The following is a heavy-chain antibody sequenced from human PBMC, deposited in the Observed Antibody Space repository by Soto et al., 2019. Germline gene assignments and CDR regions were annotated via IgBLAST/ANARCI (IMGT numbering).Heavy chain of an antibody. Sequence: VESLKISCKVSGYSFTNYWISWVHQMPGKGLEWMGRIDPSDSYINYSPSFQGHVTISADKSTNTAFLQWSSLKASDTAIYYCARHRGYGSRSYIDYWGQGTLVTVSS. J-gene: IGHJ4*02. D-gene: IGHD3-10*01. V-gene: IGHV5-10-1*01. CDR3: ARHRGYGSRSYIDY. CDR1: GYSFTNYW. CDR2: IDPSDSYI.